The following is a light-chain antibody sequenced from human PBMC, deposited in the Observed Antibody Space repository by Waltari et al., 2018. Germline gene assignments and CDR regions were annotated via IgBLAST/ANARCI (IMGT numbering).Light chain of an antibody. CDR2: RDN. CDR1: KLGEKY. CDR3: QAWDSKTVV. V-gene: IGLV3-1*01. J-gene: IGLJ3*02. Sequence: SYEVTQPPSVSVSPGETASITCSGHKLGEKYASWYQQKPGQSPMLVIYRDNKRPSGIPGRFSASNPGTTATLTISGTQAIDEADYFCQAWDSKTVVFGGGTKLTVL.